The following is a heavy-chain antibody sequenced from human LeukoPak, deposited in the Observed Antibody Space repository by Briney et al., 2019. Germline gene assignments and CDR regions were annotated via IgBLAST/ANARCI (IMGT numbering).Heavy chain of an antibody. CDR3: ARGLLNWFDP. CDR1: GYTFTSYG. CDR2: MNPNSGNT. Sequence: ASVKVSCKASGYTFTSYGISWVRQAPGQGLEWMGWMNPNSGNTGYAQKFQGRVTITRNTSISTAYMELSSLRSEDTAVYYCARGLLNWFDPWGQGTLVTVSS. J-gene: IGHJ5*02. V-gene: IGHV1-8*03.